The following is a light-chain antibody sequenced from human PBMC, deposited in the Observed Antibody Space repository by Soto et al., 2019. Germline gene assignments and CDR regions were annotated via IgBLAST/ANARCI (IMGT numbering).Light chain of an antibody. CDR1: SYNIGSNT. CDR3: AAWDDSLNGVV. J-gene: IGLJ2*01. V-gene: IGLV1-44*01. CDR2: SNN. Sequence: QSVLTQPPSASGTPGQRVTISCSGSSYNIGSNTVNWYQQLPGTAPKLLIYSNNQRPSGVPDRFSGAKSGTSASLAISGLESEDEDDYYCAAWDDSLNGVVFGGGTKLTVL.